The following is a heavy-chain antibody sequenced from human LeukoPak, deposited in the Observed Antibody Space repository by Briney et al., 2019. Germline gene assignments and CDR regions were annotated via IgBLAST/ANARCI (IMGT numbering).Heavy chain of an antibody. CDR1: GGSFSGYY. J-gene: IGHJ4*02. V-gene: IGHV4-34*01. CDR2: INHSGST. D-gene: IGHD3-10*01. CDR3: ARGYYGSGD. Sequence: SETLSLTCAVYGGSFSGYYWSWIRQPPGKGLEWIGEINHSGSTNYNPSLKSRVTISVDTSKNQFSPKLSSVTAADTAVYYCARGYYGSGDWGQGTLVTVSS.